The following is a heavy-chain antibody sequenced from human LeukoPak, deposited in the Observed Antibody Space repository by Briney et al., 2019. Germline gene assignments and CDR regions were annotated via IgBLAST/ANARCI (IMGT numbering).Heavy chain of an antibody. J-gene: IGHJ3*02. D-gene: IGHD4-17*01. V-gene: IGHV4-39*01. CDR3: ARARTDDYGDYDDAFDI. Sequence: PSETLSLTCTVSGGSISSSSYYWGWIRQPPGKGLEWIGSIYYSGSTYYNPSLKSRVTISVDTSKNQFSLKLSSVTAADTAVYYCARARTDDYGDYDDAFDIWGQGTMVTVSS. CDR2: IYYSGST. CDR1: GGSISSSSYY.